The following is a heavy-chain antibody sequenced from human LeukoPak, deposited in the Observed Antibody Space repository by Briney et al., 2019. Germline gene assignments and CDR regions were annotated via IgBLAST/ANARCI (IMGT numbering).Heavy chain of an antibody. V-gene: IGHV3-21*01. CDR1: GFTFSSYS. D-gene: IGHD6-19*01. CDR2: ISSSSSYI. CDR3: ATSGIAVAGPDA. Sequence: GGSLRLSCAASGFTFSSYSMNWVRQAPGKGLEWVSSISSSSSYIYYADSVKGRFTISRDNAKNSLYLQMNSLRAEETAVYYCATSGIAVAGPDAWGQGTLVTVSS. J-gene: IGHJ5*02.